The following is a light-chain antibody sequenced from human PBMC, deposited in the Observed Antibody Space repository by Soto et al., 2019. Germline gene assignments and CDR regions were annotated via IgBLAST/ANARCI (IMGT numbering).Light chain of an antibody. CDR1: QSVGSN. J-gene: IGKJ4*01. CDR2: EAS. V-gene: IGKV3D-15*01. Sequence: EIVMTQSPATLSVSPGERASLSCRASQSVGSNLAWYHQKPGQAPRLLMYEASTRATGIPARFSGSGSGTEFTLIISSLQSEDFAVYYCQQYNSWPLTFGGGTKV. CDR3: QQYNSWPLT.